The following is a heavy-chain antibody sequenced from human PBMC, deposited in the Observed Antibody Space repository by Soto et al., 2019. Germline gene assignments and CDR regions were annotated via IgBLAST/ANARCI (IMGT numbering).Heavy chain of an antibody. CDR1: GGSINSSSYF. D-gene: IGHD6-19*01. CDR3: ARHYSSGSRNWFDP. Sequence: ETLSLTCSVSGGSINSSSYFWVWVRQPPGKGLEWIGSIYYSGSTYYNPSLRSRVTISVDTSKNQFSLKLSSVTAADTAVFYCARHYSSGSRNWFDPWGEGTLVTVSS. CDR2: IYYSGST. V-gene: IGHV4-39*01. J-gene: IGHJ5*02.